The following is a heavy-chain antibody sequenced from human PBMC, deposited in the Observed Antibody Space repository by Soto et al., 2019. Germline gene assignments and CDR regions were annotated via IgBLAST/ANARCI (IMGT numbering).Heavy chain of an antibody. CDR1: GGSISSGDYY. CDR3: ARVAKPAAMGFDP. CDR2: IYYSGST. D-gene: IGHD2-2*01. J-gene: IGHJ5*02. V-gene: IGHV4-30-4*01. Sequence: QVQLQESGPGLVKPSQTLSLTCTVSGGSISSGDYYWSWIRQPPGKGLEWIGYIYYSGSTYYNPSLKSRVTISVDTSKNQCSLKLSSVTAADAAVYYCARVAKPAAMGFDPWGQGTLVTVSS.